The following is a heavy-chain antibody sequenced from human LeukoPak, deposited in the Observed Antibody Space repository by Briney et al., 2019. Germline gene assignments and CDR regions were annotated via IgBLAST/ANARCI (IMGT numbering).Heavy chain of an antibody. CDR1: GYTFTGHY. CDR3: TRSPRDGSGY. V-gene: IGHV1-2*02. D-gene: IGHD5-24*01. CDR2: INPNSGDT. J-gene: IGHJ4*02. Sequence: ASVKVSCKASGYTFTGHYMHWVRRAPGQGLEWMGWINPNSGDTKYTQMFQGRVTMTRDTSINTAYMELSSLRSDDTAVYYCTRSPRDGSGYWGQGTLVTVSS.